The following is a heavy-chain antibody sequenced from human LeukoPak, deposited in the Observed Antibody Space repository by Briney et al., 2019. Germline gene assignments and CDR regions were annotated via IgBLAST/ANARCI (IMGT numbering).Heavy chain of an antibody. V-gene: IGHV1-46*01. CDR3: ARESISGTPVGHLRF. CDR1: GYTFTSYY. D-gene: IGHD3-10*01. J-gene: IGHJ4*02. CDR2: INPSGGST. Sequence: ASVKVSCKASGYTFTSYYMHWVRQAPGQGLEWMGIINPSGGSTSYAQKFQGRVTMTRDTSTSTVYMELSSLRSEDTAVYYCARESISGTPVGHLRFWGQGTLVTVSS.